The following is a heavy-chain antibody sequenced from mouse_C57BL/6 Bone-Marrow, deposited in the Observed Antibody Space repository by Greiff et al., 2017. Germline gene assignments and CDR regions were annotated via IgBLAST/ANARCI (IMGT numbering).Heavy chain of an antibody. CDR1: GYTFTDYY. CDR2: IYPGSGNT. Sequence: QVQLQQSGAELVRPGASVKLSCKASGYTFTDYYINWVKQRPGQGLEWIARIYPGSGNTYSNEKFKGKATLTAEKSSSTAYMQLSSLTSEDSAVYFCARRDSNYDWYFDVWGTGTTVTVSS. J-gene: IGHJ1*03. CDR3: ARRDSNYDWYFDV. V-gene: IGHV1-76*01. D-gene: IGHD2-5*01.